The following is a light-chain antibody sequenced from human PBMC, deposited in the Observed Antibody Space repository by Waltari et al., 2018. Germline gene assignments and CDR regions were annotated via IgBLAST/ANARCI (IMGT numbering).Light chain of an antibody. CDR2: GAS. CDR3: QQYDNWLGT. V-gene: IGKV3-15*01. Sequence: EIVMTQSPATLSVFPGDRATLSCRASQSIRSNLAWYQLKPGQAPRLLIYGASTRATGIPARFSGSGSGTQFTLTISSLQSEDFAVYFCQQYDNWLGTFGQGTKVEIK. J-gene: IGKJ1*01. CDR1: QSIRSN.